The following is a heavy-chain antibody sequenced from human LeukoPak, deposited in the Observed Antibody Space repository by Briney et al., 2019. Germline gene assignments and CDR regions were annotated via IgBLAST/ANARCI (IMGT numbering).Heavy chain of an antibody. CDR2: IKQDGSEK. J-gene: IGHJ3*02. CDR3: ARGGRSTVFYGDYGLYAFDI. Sequence: PGGSLRLSCAAPGFIFSSYWMSWVRQAPGKGLEWVANIKQDGSEKYYVDPVKGRFTISRDNAKSSLYLQINSLRAEDTAVYYCARGGRSTVFYGDYGLYAFDIWGQGTKVTVSS. V-gene: IGHV3-7*01. D-gene: IGHD4-17*01. CDR1: GFIFSSYW.